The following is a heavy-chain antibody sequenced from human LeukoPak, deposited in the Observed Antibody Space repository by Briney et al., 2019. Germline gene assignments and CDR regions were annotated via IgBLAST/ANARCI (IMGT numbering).Heavy chain of an antibody. J-gene: IGHJ4*02. D-gene: IGHD2-8*01. CDR1: GFTFSSYG. CDR2: ISYDGSNK. Sequence: GGSLRLSCAASGFTFSSYGMHWVRQAPGKGLEWVAVISYDGSNKYYADSVKGRFTISRDNSKNTLYLQMNSLRAEGTAVYYCAKDQGGYCTNGVCFTLDYWGQGTLVTVSS. CDR3: AKDQGGYCTNGVCFTLDY. V-gene: IGHV3-30*18.